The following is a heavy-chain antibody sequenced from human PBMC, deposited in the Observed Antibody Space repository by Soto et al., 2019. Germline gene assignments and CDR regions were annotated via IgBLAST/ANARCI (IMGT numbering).Heavy chain of an antibody. J-gene: IGHJ4*02. CDR3: VRADIQNFEH. CDR2: ISPMSNYT. CDR1: GFIFSNYY. Sequence: QVQLIQSGAEVRRPGASVKVSCKASGFIFSNYYIHWVRQAPDRGLEWMGMISPMSNYTRYTQRFQGRASMTRDTSTSTAFLELTYLTSEDTAVFYCVRADIQNFEHWGQGTLVTVSS. V-gene: IGHV1-46*01.